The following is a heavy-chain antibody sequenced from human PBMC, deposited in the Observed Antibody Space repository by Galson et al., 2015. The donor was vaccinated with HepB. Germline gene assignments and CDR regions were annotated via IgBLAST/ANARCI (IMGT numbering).Heavy chain of an antibody. V-gene: IGHV3-15*07. CDR3: TTLTMGTTAY. Sequence: SLRLSCAASGFTFSNAWMNWVRQAPGKGLEWVGRVKSKAAGGTVDYAAPVEGRFTISRDDSKNTLYLQMNSLRTEDTAVYSCTTLTMGTTAYWGQGTLVTVSS. CDR1: GFTFSNAW. D-gene: IGHD1-26*01. CDR2: VKSKAAGGTV. J-gene: IGHJ4*02.